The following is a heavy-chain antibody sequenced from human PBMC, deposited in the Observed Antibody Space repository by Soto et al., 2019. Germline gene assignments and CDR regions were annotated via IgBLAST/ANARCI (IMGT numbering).Heavy chain of an antibody. CDR3: AKDRDYYGSGSYGGGMDV. J-gene: IGHJ6*02. V-gene: IGHV3-30*18. Sequence: QVQLVESGGGVVQPGRSLRLSCAASGFTFSSYGMHWVRQAPGKGLEWVAVISYDGSNKYYADSVKGRFTISRDNSKNTLYLQTNSLRAEDTVVYYCAKDRDYYGSGSYGGGMDVWGQGTTVTVSS. CDR1: GFTFSSYG. CDR2: ISYDGSNK. D-gene: IGHD3-10*01.